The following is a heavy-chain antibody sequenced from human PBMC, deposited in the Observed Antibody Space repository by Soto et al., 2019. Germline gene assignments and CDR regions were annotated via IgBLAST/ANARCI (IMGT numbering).Heavy chain of an antibody. Sequence: QVQLVESGGGLVKPGGSLRLSCVASGFTFSDYYMSWIRQAPGKGLEWVSYISNSGHAIYYADSVKGRFTVSRDNSNNSMSLQMDSLRADDTAIYYCARDARYASSSYGFDVWGQGTTVSASS. J-gene: IGHJ6*02. D-gene: IGHD6-13*01. CDR1: GFTFSDYY. CDR3: ARDARYASSSYGFDV. V-gene: IGHV3-11*01. CDR2: ISNSGHAI.